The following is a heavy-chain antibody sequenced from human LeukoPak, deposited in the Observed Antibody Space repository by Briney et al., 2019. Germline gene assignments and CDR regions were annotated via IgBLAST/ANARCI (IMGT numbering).Heavy chain of an antibody. CDR3: ATSYLYCGGDCYLDY. V-gene: IGHV4-34*01. J-gene: IGHJ4*02. Sequence: SETLSLTCAVYGGSFSGYYWSWIRQPPGKGLEWIGEIYHSGSTNYNPSLKSRVTMSVDKSKNQFSLKLSSVTAADTAVYYCATSYLYCGGDCYLDYWGQGTLVTVSS. CDR1: GGSFSGYY. CDR2: IYHSGST. D-gene: IGHD2-21*02.